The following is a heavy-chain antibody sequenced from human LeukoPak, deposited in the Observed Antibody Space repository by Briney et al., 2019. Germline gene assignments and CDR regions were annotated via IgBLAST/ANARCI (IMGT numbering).Heavy chain of an antibody. J-gene: IGHJ4*02. CDR1: GFTFSSYA. V-gene: IGHV3-30-3*01. CDR2: ISYDGSNK. D-gene: IGHD3-9*01. CDR3: ARDSDYSSYDILTGPPGY. Sequence: PGGSLRLSCAASGFTFSSYAMSWVRQAPGKGLEWVAVISYDGSNKYYADSVKGRFTISRDNSKNTLYLQMNSLRAEDTAVYYCARDSDYSSYDILTGPPGYWGQGTLVTVSS.